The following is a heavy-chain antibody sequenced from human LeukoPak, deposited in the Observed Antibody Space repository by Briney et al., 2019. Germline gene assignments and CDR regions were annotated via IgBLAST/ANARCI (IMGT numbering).Heavy chain of an antibody. CDR3: ARGQGTVTTH. D-gene: IGHD4-17*01. CDR1: GFTFSSYS. Sequence: GSLRLSCAASGFTFSSYSMNWVRQAPGKGLEWIGEINHSGSANYNPSLKSRVTISLDTSKNQFSLKVSSVTAADTAVYYCARGQGTVTTHWGQGTLVTVSS. J-gene: IGHJ4*02. CDR2: INHSGSA. V-gene: IGHV4-34*01.